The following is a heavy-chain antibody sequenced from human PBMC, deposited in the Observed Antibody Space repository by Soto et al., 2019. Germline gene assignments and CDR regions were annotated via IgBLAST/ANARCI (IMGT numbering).Heavy chain of an antibody. J-gene: IGHJ4*02. Sequence: SETLSLTCTVPGVSISNSSYYWGWIRRPPGKGLEWIGTIYYSGITYYNPSLKSRVTISVDTSKNQFSLKLTSVTAADTAVYYCARHGSNWGQGTLVTVSS. V-gene: IGHV4-39*01. CDR3: ARHGSN. CDR1: GVSISNSSYY. CDR2: IYYSGIT.